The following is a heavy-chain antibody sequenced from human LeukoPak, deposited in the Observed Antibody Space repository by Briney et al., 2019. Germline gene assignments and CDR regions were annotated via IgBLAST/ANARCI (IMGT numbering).Heavy chain of an antibody. CDR2: IKSKTDGGTT. Sequence: GGSLRLSCAASGFTFSSYSMNWVRQAPGKGLEWVGRIKSKTDGGTTDYAAPVKGRFTISRDDSKNTLYLQMNSLKTEDTAVYYCTARTYDYVWGSYRYTDYWGQGTLVTVSS. D-gene: IGHD3-16*02. V-gene: IGHV3-15*01. J-gene: IGHJ4*02. CDR3: TARTYDYVWGSYRYTDY. CDR1: GFTFSSYS.